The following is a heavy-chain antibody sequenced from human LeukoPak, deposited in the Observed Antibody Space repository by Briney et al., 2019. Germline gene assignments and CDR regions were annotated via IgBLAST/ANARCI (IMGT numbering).Heavy chain of an antibody. CDR2: VYYSGST. Sequence: SETLSLTCNVSGGSFSSYYWTWIRQPPGKGLEWIGNVYYSGSTNYKSSLRSRVSISVDRSKNQFSLELRSVTPADTAVYYCARVVEFQVLSFDPWGQGTLVTVPS. CDR1: GGSFSSYY. CDR3: ARVVEFQVLSFDP. J-gene: IGHJ5*02. V-gene: IGHV4-59*01. D-gene: IGHD4/OR15-4a*01.